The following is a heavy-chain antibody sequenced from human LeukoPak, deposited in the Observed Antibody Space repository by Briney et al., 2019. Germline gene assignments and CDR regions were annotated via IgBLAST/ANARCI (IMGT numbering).Heavy chain of an antibody. D-gene: IGHD3-10*01. CDR1: GFTFSTYA. J-gene: IGHJ4*02. V-gene: IGHV3-30-3*01. CDR3: ARTTTPHYYGSGSYALGY. Sequence: GGSLRLSCAASGFTFSTYAMHWVRQGPGKGLEWVAVISYDGSNKYYADSVKGRFTISRDNSKNTLYLQMSSLSAEDTAVYYCARTTTPHYYGSGSYALGYGGQGTLVTVPS. CDR2: ISYDGSNK.